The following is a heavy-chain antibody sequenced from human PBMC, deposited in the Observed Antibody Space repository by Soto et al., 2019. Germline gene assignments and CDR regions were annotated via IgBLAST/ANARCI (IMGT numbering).Heavy chain of an antibody. CDR2: IWYDGSNK. J-gene: IGHJ6*02. CDR1: GFTFSSYG. CDR3: ARDRGSSWYRYYYYGIGV. D-gene: IGHD6-13*01. V-gene: IGHV3-33*01. Sequence: SCAASGFTFSSYGMHWVRQAPGKGLEWVAVIWYDGSNKYYADAVKGRFTISRDNSKNTLYLHMNSLRAEDTAVYYCARDRGSSWYRYYYYGIGVGGQGTTVTVSS.